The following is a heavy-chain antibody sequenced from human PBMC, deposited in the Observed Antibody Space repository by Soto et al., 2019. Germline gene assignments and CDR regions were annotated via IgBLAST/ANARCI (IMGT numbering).Heavy chain of an antibody. CDR3: ARDAAVAGTFDY. Sequence: QVQLQESGPGLVKPSQTLSLTCTVSGGSISSGGYYWSWIRQHPGKGLEWIRYIYYSGSTYYIPSLKSRVTISVDTSKNQFSLKLSSVTAADTAVYYCARDAAVAGTFDYWGQGTLVTVSS. CDR2: IYYSGST. V-gene: IGHV4-31*03. J-gene: IGHJ4*02. CDR1: GGSISSGGYY. D-gene: IGHD6-19*01.